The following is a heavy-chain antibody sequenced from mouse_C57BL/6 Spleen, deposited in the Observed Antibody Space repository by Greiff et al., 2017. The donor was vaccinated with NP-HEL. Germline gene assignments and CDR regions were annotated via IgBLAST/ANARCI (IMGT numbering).Heavy chain of an antibody. V-gene: IGHV1-22*01. CDR2: INPNNGGT. CDR3: ARGLRRGYAMDY. Sequence: VQLQQSGPELVKPGASVKMSCKASGYTFTDYNMHWVKQSHGKSLEWIGYINPNNGGTSYNQKFKGKATLTVNKSSSTAYMELRSLTSEESAVYYCARGLRRGYAMDYWGQGTSVTVSS. D-gene: IGHD2-4*01. J-gene: IGHJ4*01. CDR1: GYTFTDYN.